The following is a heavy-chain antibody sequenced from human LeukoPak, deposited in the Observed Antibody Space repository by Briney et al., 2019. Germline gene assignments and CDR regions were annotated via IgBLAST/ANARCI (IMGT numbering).Heavy chain of an antibody. J-gene: IGHJ4*02. CDR3: AHMDQLPSALDY. CDR2: IYWDDDK. CDR1: GFSLSTSGVG. V-gene: IGHV2-5*02. Sequence: SGPTLVKPTQTLTLTCTFSGFSLSTSGVGVGWIRQPPGKALEWLALIYWDDDKRYSPSLKSRLTITKDTSKNRVVLTMTNMDPVDTATYYCAHMDQLPSALDYWGQGTLVTVSS. D-gene: IGHD2-2*01.